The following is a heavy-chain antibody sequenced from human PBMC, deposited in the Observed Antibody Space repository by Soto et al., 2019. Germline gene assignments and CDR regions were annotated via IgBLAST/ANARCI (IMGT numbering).Heavy chain of an antibody. Sequence: QMQLVESGGGLVKPGGSLRLSCAASGFIVSDYDMTWIRQAPGKGLEWVSCITTGGTAMYYTDSMKGRFTISRDNAKNSVYLQMNNLRDEDTAIYYCARHGGTFAPWGQGTLVSVSS. CDR3: ARHGGTFAP. CDR1: GFIVSDYD. CDR2: ITTGGTAM. V-gene: IGHV3-11*01. J-gene: IGHJ5*02. D-gene: IGHD1-7*01.